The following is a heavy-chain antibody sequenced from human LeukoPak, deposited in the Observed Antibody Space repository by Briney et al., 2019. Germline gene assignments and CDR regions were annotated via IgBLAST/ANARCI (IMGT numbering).Heavy chain of an antibody. D-gene: IGHD1-26*01. CDR3: AKSESGSYTPYFQY. Sequence: GGSLRLSCAAPGFTFSSHAMHWVRQAPGKGLEWLAFISWDGNVKTCADSVEGRFTISRDNSKNTLYLQMNSLRAEDMAVYYCAKSESGSYTPYFQYWGQGTLVTVSS. CDR1: GFTFSSHA. V-gene: IGHV3-30*18. CDR2: ISWDGNVK. J-gene: IGHJ1*01.